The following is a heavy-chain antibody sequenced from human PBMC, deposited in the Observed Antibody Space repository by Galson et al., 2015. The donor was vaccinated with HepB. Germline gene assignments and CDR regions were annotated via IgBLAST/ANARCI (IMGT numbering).Heavy chain of an antibody. CDR3: ASPFCMDSNCYPLWH. J-gene: IGHJ4*02. D-gene: IGHD2-21*01. Sequence: SLRLSCAASGFIVKSSYMSWVRQAPGKGLQWVSTIYSGGHGYYTASVKGRFSISSDTNKNTIFLQMNHLGADDTAVYSFASPFCMDSNCYPLWHWGQGTLVTVSS. V-gene: IGHV3-53*01. CDR2: IYSGGHG. CDR1: GFIVKSSY.